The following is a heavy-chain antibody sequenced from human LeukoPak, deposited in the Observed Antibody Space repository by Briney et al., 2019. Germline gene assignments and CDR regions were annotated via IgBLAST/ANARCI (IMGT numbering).Heavy chain of an antibody. J-gene: IGHJ4*02. CDR2: IYYSGST. D-gene: IGHD6-13*01. V-gene: IGHV4-59*01. Sequence: SDTLSLTCTVSGGSISSYYWSWIRQPPGKGLEWVGYIYYSGSTNYNPSLKSRVTISVDTPKNQFSLKLSSVTAADTAVYYCARDLSSSWLAFDYWGQGTLVTVSS. CDR1: GGSISSYY. CDR3: ARDLSSSWLAFDY.